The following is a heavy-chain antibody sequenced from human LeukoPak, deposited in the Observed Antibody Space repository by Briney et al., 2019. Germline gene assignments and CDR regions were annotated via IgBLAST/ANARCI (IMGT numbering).Heavy chain of an antibody. V-gene: IGHV3-53*01. Sequence: GGSLRLSCAVSGFIVNANYMSWVRQAPGKGLEWVSVIYIGGSTYYTDSVKGRFTISRDNSKNTLFLQMNSLRAEDTAVYYCARVKAVGYYYMDVWGKGTSVTISS. CDR1: GFIVNANY. J-gene: IGHJ6*03. D-gene: IGHD6-19*01. CDR3: ARVKAVGYYYMDV. CDR2: IYIGGST.